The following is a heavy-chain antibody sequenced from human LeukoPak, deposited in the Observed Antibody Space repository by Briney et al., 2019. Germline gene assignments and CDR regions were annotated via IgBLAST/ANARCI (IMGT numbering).Heavy chain of an antibody. J-gene: IGHJ4*02. D-gene: IGHD6-6*01. CDR2: INTDGSST. CDR3: ARVRSIAALGPFDY. CDR1: EFTFSSYW. Sequence: GGSLRLSCAASEFTFSSYWMHWVRQAPGKGLVWVSRINTDGSSTSYADSVKGRFTISRDNAKNTLYLQMNSLRAEDTAVYYCARVRSIAALGPFDYWGQGTLVTVSS. V-gene: IGHV3-74*01.